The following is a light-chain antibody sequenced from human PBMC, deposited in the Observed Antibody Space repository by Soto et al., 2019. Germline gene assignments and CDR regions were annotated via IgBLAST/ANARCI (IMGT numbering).Light chain of an antibody. CDR1: SSDVGGYNH. J-gene: IGLJ2*01. CDR2: AVS. CDR3: CSYTSLSTVV. V-gene: IGLV2-14*01. Sequence: QSALTQPASVSGSPGQSITISCTGTSSDVGGYNHVSWYQHSPGKAPKLILFAVSDQPSGVSHRFSGSKSGNTASLTISGHQAEDEADYYCCSYTSLSTVVFGGGTKVTVL.